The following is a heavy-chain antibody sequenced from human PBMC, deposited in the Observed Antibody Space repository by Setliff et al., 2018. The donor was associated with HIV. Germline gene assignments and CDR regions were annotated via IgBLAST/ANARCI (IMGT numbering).Heavy chain of an antibody. CDR3: ARDFEASYCGGDCYSGWFDS. CDR1: GGSIRSHY. D-gene: IGHD2-21*01. CDR2: IHYRGST. V-gene: IGHV4-59*11. J-gene: IGHJ5*01. Sequence: SETLSLTCTVSGGSIRSHYWNWIRQSPGKGLEWIGYIHYRGSTNYNPSLKSRDIISVDMSKNQFSLKLTSVTAADTAVYYCARDFEASYCGGDCYSGWFDSWGQGILVTVSS.